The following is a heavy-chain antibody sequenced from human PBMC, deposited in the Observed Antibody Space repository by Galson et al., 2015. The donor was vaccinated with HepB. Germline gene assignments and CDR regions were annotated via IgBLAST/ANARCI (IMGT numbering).Heavy chain of an antibody. CDR2: INPSGGST. CDR1: GYKFTSYY. CDR3: ARGVLLWDGPDY. J-gene: IGHJ4*02. Sequence: SVKVSCKASGYKFTSYYMHWVRQAPGQGLEWMGIINPSGGSTDYAQKFQGRLTMTRDTSTSTVFMELSSLRSEDTAVFHCARGVLLWDGPDYWGQGTPVTVSS. V-gene: IGHV1-46*01. D-gene: IGHD3-10*01.